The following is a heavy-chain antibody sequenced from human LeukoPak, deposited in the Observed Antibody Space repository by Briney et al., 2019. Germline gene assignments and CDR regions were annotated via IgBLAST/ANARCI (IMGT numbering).Heavy chain of an antibody. J-gene: IGHJ4*02. V-gene: IGHV3-21*01. CDR2: ISSSSSYI. Sequence: GGSLRLSCAASGFTFSSYSMNWVRQAPGKGLEWVSSISSSSSYIYYADSVKGRFTISRDNAKNSLYVQMNSLRAEDTAVYYCAKDQVAGGYGFTFDYWGQGTLVTVSS. CDR1: GFTFSSYS. D-gene: IGHD5-12*01. CDR3: AKDQVAGGYGFTFDY.